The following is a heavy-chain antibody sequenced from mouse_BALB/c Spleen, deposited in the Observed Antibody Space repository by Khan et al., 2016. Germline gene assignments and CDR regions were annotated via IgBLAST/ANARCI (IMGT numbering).Heavy chain of an antibody. CDR3: ASEGYGYDTFAY. D-gene: IGHD2-2*01. J-gene: IGHJ3*01. V-gene: IGHV1-80*01. CDR2: IYPGDGDT. CDR1: GYAFSSYW. Sequence: QVQLQQSGAELVRPGSSVKISCKATGYAFSSYWMNWVKQRPGQGLEWIGQIYPGDGDTNYNGKFKGKATLTADKSSSTAYMQLSSLTSEDSAVSYCASEGYGYDTFAYWGQGTLVTVSA.